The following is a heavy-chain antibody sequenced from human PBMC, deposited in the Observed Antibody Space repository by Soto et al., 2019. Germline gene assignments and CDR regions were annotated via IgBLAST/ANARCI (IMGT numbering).Heavy chain of an antibody. V-gene: IGHV2-5*02. CDR1: GFSLSTSGVG. CDR3: AHMRLITMVREGWFDP. D-gene: IGHD3-10*01. Sequence: QITLKESGPTLVQPTQTLTLTCTFSGFSLSTSGVGVGWIRRPPGKALEWLALIYWDDNKGYSPSLKSRLTITKDTSKNPVVLTMTNMDPVDTATYYCAHMRLITMVREGWFDPWGQGTLVTVSS. CDR2: IYWDDNK. J-gene: IGHJ5*02.